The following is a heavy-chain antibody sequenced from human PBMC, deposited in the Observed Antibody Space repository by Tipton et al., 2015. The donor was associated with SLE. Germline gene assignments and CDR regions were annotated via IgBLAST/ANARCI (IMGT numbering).Heavy chain of an antibody. CDR3: ARGGVGGYDYFDY. CDR2: IYNSGGT. J-gene: IGHJ4*02. V-gene: IGHV4-31*03. D-gene: IGHD5-12*01. CDR1: GDSVRGSY. Sequence: TLSLTCTVSGDSVRGSYWSWIRQPPGMGLEWIGYIYNSGGTDYSPSLKSRVTISADTSKNQFSLRLSSVTAADTAVYYCARGGVGGYDYFDYWGQGPLVTVSS.